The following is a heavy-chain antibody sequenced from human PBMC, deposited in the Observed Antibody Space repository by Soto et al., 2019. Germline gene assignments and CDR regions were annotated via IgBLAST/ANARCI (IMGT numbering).Heavy chain of an antibody. CDR3: ASSPYNWIPGGCDY. V-gene: IGHV1-18*01. D-gene: IGHD1-20*01. CDR2: FSASNGDT. Sequence: QVQLVQSGAEVKKPGASVKVSCKASGYTFTNNAITWVRQAPGQGLEWMGWFSASNGDTSYAQKLQGRISMTTDTSTSTAYMELRSLTSDDTAVYYCASSPYNWIPGGCDYWGQGTLVTVSS. CDR1: GYTFTNNA. J-gene: IGHJ4*02.